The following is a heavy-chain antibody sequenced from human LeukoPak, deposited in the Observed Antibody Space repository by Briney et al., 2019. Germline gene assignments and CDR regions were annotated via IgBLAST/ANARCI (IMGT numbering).Heavy chain of an antibody. CDR2: IGTAGDT. Sequence: GGSLRLSCAASGFTFSSYDMHWVRQATGKGLEWVSAIGTAGDTYYPGSVKGRFTISRDNAKNSLFLQMDSLRAEDTAVYYCARETGATLLNYNYYYYMDVWGKGTTVTVSS. V-gene: IGHV3-13*01. CDR3: ARETGATLLNYNYYYYMDV. D-gene: IGHD2-8*02. J-gene: IGHJ6*03. CDR1: GFTFSSYD.